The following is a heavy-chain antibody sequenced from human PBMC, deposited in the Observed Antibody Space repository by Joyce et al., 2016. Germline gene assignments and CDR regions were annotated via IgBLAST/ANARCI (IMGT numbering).Heavy chain of an antibody. D-gene: IGHD1/OR15-1a*01. CDR2: ISHTDTT. Sequence: QLQLQESGSGLVKPSQTLSLTCTVSNGSINSGSYSWSWIQQPPEKGLEWIGSISHTDTTYYNPSLKSRLTISVDRSLNQFSLKLTSVTAADTALYYCARGPWNNAFDVWGQGTMVTVSS. J-gene: IGHJ3*01. V-gene: IGHV4-30-2*01. CDR1: NGSINSGSYS. CDR3: ARGPWNNAFDV.